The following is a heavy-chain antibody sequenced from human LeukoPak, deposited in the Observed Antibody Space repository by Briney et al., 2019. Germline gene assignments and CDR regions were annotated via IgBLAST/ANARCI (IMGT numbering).Heavy chain of an antibody. CDR3: ARQYSGSWGAFDY. J-gene: IGHJ4*02. CDR2: ISSSSSTI. D-gene: IGHD1-26*01. V-gene: IGHV3-48*01. Sequence: GGSLRLSCAASGFTFSSYSMNWVRQAPGKGLEWVSYISSSSSTIYYADSVKGRFTISRDNAKNSLYLQMNSLRAEDTAVYYCARQYSGSWGAFDYWGQGTLVTVSS. CDR1: GFTFSSYS.